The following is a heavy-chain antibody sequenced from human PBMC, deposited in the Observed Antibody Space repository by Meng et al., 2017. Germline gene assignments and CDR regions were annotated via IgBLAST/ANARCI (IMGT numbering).Heavy chain of an antibody. V-gene: IGHV4-61*02. D-gene: IGHD2-21*02. CDR1: GGSISSGSYY. J-gene: IGHJ4*02. CDR3: ARATSDSYCGGDCYSVY. Sequence: SETLSPTCTVSGGSISSGSYYWSWIRQPAGKGLEWIGRIYTSGSTNYNPSLKSRVTISVDTSKNQFSLKLSSVTAADTAVYYCARATSDSYCGGDCYSVYWGQGTLVTVSS. CDR2: IYTSGST.